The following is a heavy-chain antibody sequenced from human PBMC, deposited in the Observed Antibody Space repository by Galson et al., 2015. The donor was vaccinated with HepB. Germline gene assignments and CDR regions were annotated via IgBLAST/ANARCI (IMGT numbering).Heavy chain of an antibody. V-gene: IGHV3-23*01. Sequence: SLRLSCAASGFTFSSYAMSWVRQAPGKGLEWVSAISGSGGSTYYADSVKGRFTISRDNSKSTLYLQMNSLRAEDTAVYYCAKDVGSSSWPIFDYWGQGTLVTVSS. CDR2: ISGSGGST. J-gene: IGHJ4*02. CDR1: GFTFSSYA. CDR3: AKDVGSSSWPIFDY. D-gene: IGHD6-13*01.